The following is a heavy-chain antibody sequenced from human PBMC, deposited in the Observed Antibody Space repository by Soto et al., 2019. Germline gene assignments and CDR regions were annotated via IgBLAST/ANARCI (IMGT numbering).Heavy chain of an antibody. D-gene: IGHD6-19*01. CDR2: ISAYNGNT. CDR1: GYTFTSYG. Sequence: ASVKVSCKASGYTFTSYGISWVRQAPGQGLEWMGWISAYNGNTNYAQKLQGRVTMTTDTSTSTAYMELRSLRSDDTAVYYCARAPQWLVLSIYYYYGMDVWGQGTTVTVSS. CDR3: ARAPQWLVLSIYYYYGMDV. V-gene: IGHV1-18*04. J-gene: IGHJ6*02.